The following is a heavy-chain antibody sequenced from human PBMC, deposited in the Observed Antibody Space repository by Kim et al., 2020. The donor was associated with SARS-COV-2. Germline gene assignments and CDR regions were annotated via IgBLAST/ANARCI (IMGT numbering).Heavy chain of an antibody. CDR1: GYTFTSYY. J-gene: IGHJ6*02. Sequence: ASVKVSCKASGYTFTSYYMHWVRQAPGQGLEWMGIINPSGGSTSYAQKFQGRVTMTRDTSTSTVYMELSSLRSEDTAVYYCARELSHMVRGVIIGSDYYYGMDVWGQGTTVTVSS. CDR2: INPSGGST. CDR3: ARELSHMVRGVIIGSDYYYGMDV. V-gene: IGHV1-46*01. D-gene: IGHD3-10*01.